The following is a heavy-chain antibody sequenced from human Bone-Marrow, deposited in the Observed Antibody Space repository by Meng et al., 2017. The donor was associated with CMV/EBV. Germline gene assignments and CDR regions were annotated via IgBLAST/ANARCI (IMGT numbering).Heavy chain of an antibody. D-gene: IGHD6-19*01. V-gene: IGHV3-30*04. CDR2: ISYDGSNK. Sequence: GSLRLSCAASGFTFSSYAMHWVRQAPGKGLEWVAVISYDGSNKYYADSVKGRFTISRDNSKNTLYLQMNSLRAEDTAVYYCARTQVAGTPNWFDPWGQGTLVTFSS. CDR3: ARTQVAGTPNWFDP. J-gene: IGHJ5*02. CDR1: GFTFSSYA.